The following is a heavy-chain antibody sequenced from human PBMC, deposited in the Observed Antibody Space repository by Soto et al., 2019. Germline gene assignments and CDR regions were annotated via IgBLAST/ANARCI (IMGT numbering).Heavy chain of an antibody. CDR2: IYYSGST. V-gene: IGHV4-59*01. CDR1: GGSIRSYY. D-gene: IGHD2-15*01. CDR3: AREVVAATRWDNWFDP. J-gene: IGHJ5*02. Sequence: SETLSLTCTVSGGSIRSYYWSWIRQPPGKGLEWIGYIYYSGSTNYNPSLKSRVTISVDTSKNHFSLKLSSVTAADTAVYYCAREVVAATRWDNWFDPWGQGTLVTVS.